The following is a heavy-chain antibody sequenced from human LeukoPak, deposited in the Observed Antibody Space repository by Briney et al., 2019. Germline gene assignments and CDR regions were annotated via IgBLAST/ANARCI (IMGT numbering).Heavy chain of an antibody. J-gene: IGHJ4*02. V-gene: IGHV4-61*05. CDR1: GGSISSSSYY. D-gene: IGHD6-19*01. CDR3: ARRHSSGWKD. CDR2: IYYSGST. Sequence: PSETLSLTCTVSGGSISSSSYYWGWIRQPPGKGLEWIGYIYYSGSTNYNPSLKSRVTISVDTSKNQFSLKLSSVTAADTDVYYCARRHSSGWKDWGQGTLVTVSS.